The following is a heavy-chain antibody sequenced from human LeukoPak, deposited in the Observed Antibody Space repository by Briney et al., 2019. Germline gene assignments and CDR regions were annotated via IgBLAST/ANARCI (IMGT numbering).Heavy chain of an antibody. D-gene: IGHD4-17*01. J-gene: IGHJ5*02. CDR2: IYYSGST. V-gene: IGHV4-31*03. CDR3: ARGSGDYVWFDP. Sequence: ASDTLSLTCTVSGLSISSGGYYWSWIRQHPGKGLEWIGYIYYSGSTYYNPSLKSRVTISVDTSKNQFSLKLSSVTAADTAVYYCARGSGDYVWFDPWGQGTLVTVSS. CDR1: GLSISSGGYY.